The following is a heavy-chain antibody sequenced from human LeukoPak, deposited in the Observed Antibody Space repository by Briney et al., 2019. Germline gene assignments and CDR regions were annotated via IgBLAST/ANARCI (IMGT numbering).Heavy chain of an antibody. CDR2: IYYSGGT. CDR3: ARHQWHYYYYMGV. V-gene: IGHV4-39*01. CDR1: GGSISSSSYY. D-gene: IGHD6-19*01. J-gene: IGHJ6*03. Sequence: SETLSLTCTVSGGSISSSSYYWGWIRQPPGKGLEWIGSIYYSGGTYYNPSLKSRRVTISVDTSKNQISLRLSSVTAADTAVYYCARHQWHYYYYMGVWGKGSTVTVSS.